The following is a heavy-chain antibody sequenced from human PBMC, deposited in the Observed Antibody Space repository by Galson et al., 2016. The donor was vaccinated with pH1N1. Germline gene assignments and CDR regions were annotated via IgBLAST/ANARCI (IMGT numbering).Heavy chain of an antibody. CDR3: ARRYFLDY. CDR1: GYSVTRYY. V-gene: IGHV1-46*01. CDR2: IDPSDGTT. Sequence: SVKVSFKAAGYSVTRYYMHWVRQAPGQGLEWMGIIDPSDGTTTYSEKFQGRISLTRDTSTNSVYMELTTLRPDDSATYFYARRYFLDYWGQGTLVTVSS. J-gene: IGHJ4*02.